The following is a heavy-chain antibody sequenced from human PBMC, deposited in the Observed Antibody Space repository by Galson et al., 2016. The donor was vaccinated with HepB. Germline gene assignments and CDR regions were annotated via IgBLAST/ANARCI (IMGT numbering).Heavy chain of an antibody. D-gene: IGHD4/OR15-4a*01. J-gene: IGHJ1*01. V-gene: IGHV4-59*01. CDR1: GGSINSYY. Sequence: ETLSLTCTVSGGSINSYYWSWIRQPPGKGLEWIGYIYFSGSTNWNPSLKSRVTISLDTSKNQFSLRLSSVTAADTAVYYCASMVDLEDFQHWGQGTLVTVSS. CDR3: ASMVDLEDFQH. CDR2: IYFSGST.